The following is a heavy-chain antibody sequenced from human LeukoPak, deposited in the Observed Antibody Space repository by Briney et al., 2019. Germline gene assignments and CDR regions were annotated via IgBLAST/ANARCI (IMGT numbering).Heavy chain of an antibody. J-gene: IGHJ4*02. Sequence: PSETLSLTCTVSGCSISSYYWSWIRQPPGKGLEWIGYIYTSGSTNYSPSLKSRVTISVATSKNLFSLKPSSVTAADTAVYYCARLSGSYVFDYWVQGTLVTVSS. CDR3: ARLSGSYVFDY. V-gene: IGHV4-4*09. CDR1: GCSISSYY. D-gene: IGHD1-26*01. CDR2: IYTSGST.